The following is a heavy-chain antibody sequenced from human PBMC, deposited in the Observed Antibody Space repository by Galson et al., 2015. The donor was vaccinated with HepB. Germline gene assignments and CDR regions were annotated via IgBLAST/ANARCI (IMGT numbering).Heavy chain of an antibody. J-gene: IGHJ4*02. V-gene: IGHV3-9*01. Sequence: SLRLSCAASGFTFDDYAMHWVRQAPGEGLEWVSGISWNSGSIGYADSVKGRFTISRDNAKNSLYLQMNSLRAEDTALYYCAKESLPYGSGSYYIDYWGQGTLVTVSS. CDR3: AKESLPYGSGSYYIDY. CDR2: ISWNSGSI. D-gene: IGHD3-10*01. CDR1: GFTFDDYA.